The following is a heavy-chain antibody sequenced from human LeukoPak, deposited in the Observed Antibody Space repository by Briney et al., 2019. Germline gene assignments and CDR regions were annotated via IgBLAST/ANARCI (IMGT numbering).Heavy chain of an antibody. D-gene: IGHD5-24*01. V-gene: IGHV4-59*01. CDR1: GGSISSYY. Sequence: SETLSLTCTVSGGSISSYYWSWIRQPPGKGLEWIGYIYYSGTTKYNPSLKSRVTVSVDTSKNQFSLKLASVTAADTAVYYCAREMATGSGAFDIWGQGTMLTVSS. CDR2: IYYSGTT. J-gene: IGHJ3*02. CDR3: AREMATGSGAFDI.